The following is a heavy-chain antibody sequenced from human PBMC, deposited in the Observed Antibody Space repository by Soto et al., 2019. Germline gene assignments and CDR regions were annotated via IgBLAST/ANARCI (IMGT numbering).Heavy chain of an antibody. J-gene: IGHJ6*02. CDR1: GFTFSSYG. D-gene: IGHD3-3*01. Sequence: QVQLVESGGGVVQPGRSLRLSCAASGFTFSSYGMHWVRQAPGKGLEGVAVISYDGSNKYYADSVKGRFTISRDNSKNTLYLQMNSLRAEDTAVYYCAKSAWSPGYYYGMDVWGQGTTVTVSS. CDR2: ISYDGSNK. CDR3: AKSAWSPGYYYGMDV. V-gene: IGHV3-30*18.